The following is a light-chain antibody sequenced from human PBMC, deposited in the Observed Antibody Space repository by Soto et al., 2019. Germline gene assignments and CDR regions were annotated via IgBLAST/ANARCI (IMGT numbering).Light chain of an antibody. CDR3: SSYTTSSPHVV. CDR1: SSDIGDYNY. J-gene: IGLJ2*01. Sequence: QSVLTQPASVSGSPGQSITISCTGTSSDIGDYNYVSWYQQHPGKAPKLMIYEVNNRPSGVSDRFSGSKSGNTASLTISGLQTEDEADYHCSSYTTSSPHVVFGGGTKLTVL. CDR2: EVN. V-gene: IGLV2-14*01.